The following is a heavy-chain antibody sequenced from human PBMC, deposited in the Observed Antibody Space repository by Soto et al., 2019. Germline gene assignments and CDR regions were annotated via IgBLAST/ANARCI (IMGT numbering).Heavy chain of an antibody. CDR2: IYYSGST. V-gene: IGHV4-39*01. CDR1: CGSISSSSYY. J-gene: IGHJ5*02. CDR3: VQGSGSYGGGRLNNWFDP. D-gene: IGHD3-10*01. Sequence: SETLSLTCTVSCGSISSSSYYWGWIRQPPGKGLEWIGSIYYSGSTYYNPSLKSRVTISVDTSKNQFSLKLSSVTAADTAVYYCVQGSGSYGGGRLNNWFDPWGQGTLVTVSS.